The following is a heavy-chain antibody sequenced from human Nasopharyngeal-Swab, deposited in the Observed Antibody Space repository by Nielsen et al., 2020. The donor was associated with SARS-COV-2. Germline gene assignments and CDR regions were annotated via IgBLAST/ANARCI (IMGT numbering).Heavy chain of an antibody. CDR2: INHSGST. D-gene: IGHD2-2*01. CDR3: ARDTIGYCSSTSCYQYYYYYMDV. J-gene: IGHJ6*03. V-gene: IGHV4-34*01. Sequence: WIRQPPGKGLEWIGEINHSGSTNYNPSLKSRVTISVDTSKNQFSLKLSPVTAADTAVYYCARDTIGYCSSTSCYQYYYYYMDVWGKGTTVTVSS.